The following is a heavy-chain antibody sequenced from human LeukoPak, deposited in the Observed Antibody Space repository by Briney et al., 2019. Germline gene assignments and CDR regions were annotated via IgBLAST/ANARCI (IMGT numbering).Heavy chain of an antibody. CDR1: GYTFTVYY. CDR3: ARDARGYYGSGNYFITLY. CDR2: INPNSGGT. Sequence: ASVKVSCKASGYTFTVYYIHWVRQAPGQGLEWMGWINPNSGGTNYAQKFQGRVTMTRDTSINTAYMELNSLRSDDTAVYYCARDARGYYGSGNYFITLYWGQGTPVTVSS. V-gene: IGHV1-2*02. D-gene: IGHD3-10*01. J-gene: IGHJ4*02.